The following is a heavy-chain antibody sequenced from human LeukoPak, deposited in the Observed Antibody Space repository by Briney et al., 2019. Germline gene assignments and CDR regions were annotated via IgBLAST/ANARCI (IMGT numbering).Heavy chain of an antibody. J-gene: IGHJ4*02. D-gene: IGHD2-2*01. CDR2: ISAYNGNT. V-gene: IGHV1-18*01. CDR1: GGTFSSYA. CDR3: ARDEGWGSVVPAAINY. Sequence: GASVKVSCKASGGTFSSYAISWVRQAPGQGLEWMGWISAYNGNTNYAQKLQGRVTMTTDTSTSTAYMELRSLRSDDTAVYYCARDEGWGSVVPAAINYWGQGTLVTVSS.